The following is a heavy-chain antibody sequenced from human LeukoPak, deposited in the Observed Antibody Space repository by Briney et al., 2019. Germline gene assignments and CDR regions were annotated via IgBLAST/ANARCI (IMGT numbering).Heavy chain of an antibody. Sequence: QTGGSLRLSCAASGFTFTSYWMQWVRQAPGKGLVWVSRINIDGSSTTYADSVKGRFTISRDNAKNTLYLQMNSLRAEDTAVYYCAREGDDTSGYYQDYWGQGTLVTVSS. CDR2: INIDGSST. CDR1: GFTFTSYW. J-gene: IGHJ4*02. V-gene: IGHV3-74*01. CDR3: AREGDDTSGYYQDY. D-gene: IGHD3-22*01.